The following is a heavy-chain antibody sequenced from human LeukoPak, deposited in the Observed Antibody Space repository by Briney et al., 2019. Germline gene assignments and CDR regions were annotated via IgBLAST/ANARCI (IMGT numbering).Heavy chain of an antibody. V-gene: IGHV4-39*01. CDR1: GGPISSSSYY. CDR2: IYYSGST. J-gene: IGHJ6*04. D-gene: IGHD3-3*01. Sequence: SETLSLTCTVSGGPISSSSYYWGWIRQPPGKGLEWIGSIYYSGSTYYNPSLKSRVTISVDTSKNQFSLKLSSVTAADTAVYYCARADYDFWSGYFSPPDVWGKGTTVTVSS. CDR3: ARADYDFWSGYFSPPDV.